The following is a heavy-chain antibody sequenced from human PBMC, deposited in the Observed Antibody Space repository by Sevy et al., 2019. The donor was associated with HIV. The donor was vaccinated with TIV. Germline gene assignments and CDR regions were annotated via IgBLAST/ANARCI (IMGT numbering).Heavy chain of an antibody. CDR1: AGSISSDSYF. CDR2: IHASGST. CDR3: ARERGSNILTLGLDF. J-gene: IGHJ4*02. D-gene: IGHD3-9*01. Sequence: SETLSLTCTVSAGSISSDSYFWNWIRQPAGKGLEWIGRIHASGSTIYNPSLKSRVTMSVDKSKSQLSMRLTSVTAADSAVYFCARERGSNILTLGLDFWGQGSLVTVSS. V-gene: IGHV4-61*02.